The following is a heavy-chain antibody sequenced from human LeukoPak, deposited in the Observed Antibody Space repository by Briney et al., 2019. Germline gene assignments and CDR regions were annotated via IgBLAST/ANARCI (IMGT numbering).Heavy chain of an antibody. D-gene: IGHD4-17*01. V-gene: IGHV3-20*04. Sequence: PGGSLRLSCAASGFTFDDYGMSWVRQAPGKGLEWVSGINWNGGSIGYADSVKGRFTISRDNAKNSLYLQMNSLRAEDTALYYCAKTVTTGYYYYMDVWGKGTTVTVSS. CDR3: AKTVTTGYYYYMDV. CDR2: INWNGGSI. CDR1: GFTFDDYG. J-gene: IGHJ6*03.